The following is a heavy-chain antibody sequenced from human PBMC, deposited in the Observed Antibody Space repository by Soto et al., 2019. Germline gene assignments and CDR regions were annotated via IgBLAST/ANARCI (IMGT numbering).Heavy chain of an antibody. CDR2: IYPGDSDT. CDR3: AREASAVVSLDY. CDR1: GYSFSSHW. Sequence: GESLKISCKGSGYSFSSHWIGWVRQMPGKGLDWMGIIYPGDSDTRYSPSFLGQVTISADKSINTAYLQWSSLKASDTAMYYCAREASAVVSLDYWGQGTLVTVSS. J-gene: IGHJ4*02. V-gene: IGHV5-51*01. D-gene: IGHD2-15*01.